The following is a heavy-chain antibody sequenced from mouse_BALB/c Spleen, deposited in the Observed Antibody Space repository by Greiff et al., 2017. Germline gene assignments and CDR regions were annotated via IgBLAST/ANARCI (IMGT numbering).Heavy chain of an antibody. Sequence: VQLKESGAELVKPGASVKLSCTASGFNIKDTYMHWVKQRPEQGLEWIGRIDPANGNTKYDPKFQGKATITADTSSNTAYLKLSSLTSEDTAVYYCARSGDYHFDYWGQGTTLTVSS. D-gene: IGHD2-4*01. CDR2: IDPANGNT. CDR1: GFNIKDTY. V-gene: IGHV14-3*02. J-gene: IGHJ2*01. CDR3: ARSGDYHFDY.